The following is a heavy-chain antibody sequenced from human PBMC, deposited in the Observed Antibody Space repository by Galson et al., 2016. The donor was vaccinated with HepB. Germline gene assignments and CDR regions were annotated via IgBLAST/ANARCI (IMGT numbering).Heavy chain of an antibody. V-gene: IGHV3-30*18. CDR2: TSYGGLNR. Sequence: SLRLSCAASGFTFDIYGMHWVRQAPGKGLEWVAVTSYGGLNRYYVDSVKGRFTISKDNSKNTLYLQMDSLRVEDTAVYYCAKTIAMHGTGWREVDSWGQGTLVTVSS. D-gene: IGHD4/OR15-4a*01. CDR1: GFTFDIYG. CDR3: AKTIAMHGTGWREVDS. J-gene: IGHJ4*02.